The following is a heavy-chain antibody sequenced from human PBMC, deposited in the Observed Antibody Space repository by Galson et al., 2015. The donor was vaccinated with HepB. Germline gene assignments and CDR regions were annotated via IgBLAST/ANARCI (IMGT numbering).Heavy chain of an antibody. V-gene: IGHV3-66*03. D-gene: IGHD4-17*01. Sequence: SLRLSCAASVFNISNNYMSWVRQAPGKGLEWVSVIYKNGTTNNADSVKGRFTISRDTSKNTLYLQMNNLRGEDTAVCYCARDQGDDYVNYYYYGMDVWGQGTTVTVSS. CDR1: VFNISNNY. CDR2: IYKNGTT. CDR3: ARDQGDDYVNYYYYGMDV. J-gene: IGHJ6*02.